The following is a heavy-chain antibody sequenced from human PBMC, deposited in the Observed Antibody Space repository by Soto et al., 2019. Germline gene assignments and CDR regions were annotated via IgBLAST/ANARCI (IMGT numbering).Heavy chain of an antibody. CDR3: AIVQLERLNSAGFDY. Sequence: QVQLVQSRAEVKKPGASVKVSCKASGYTFTSYDINWVRQATGQALEWMGWMNPNSGNTGYAQKFQGRVTMTRNTSISTAYMELSSLSSEDTAVYYCAIVQLERLNSAGFDYWGQGTLVTVSS. V-gene: IGHV1-8*01. CDR1: GYTFTSYD. J-gene: IGHJ4*02. D-gene: IGHD1-1*01. CDR2: MNPNSGNT.